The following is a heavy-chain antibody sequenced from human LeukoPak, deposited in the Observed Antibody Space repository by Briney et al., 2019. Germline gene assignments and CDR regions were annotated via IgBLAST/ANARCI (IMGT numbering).Heavy chain of an antibody. V-gene: IGHV3-23*01. J-gene: IGHJ4*02. CDR1: GFTFSSYA. CDR2: ISPSGDIK. Sequence: GGSLRLSCAAAGFTFSSYAMSWVRQAPGKGLEWVSGISPSGDIKYYVDSVKGRFTVSRDNSKNTLYLQINSLRDEDTAVYYCAKDDAWLQYNDWGQGTLVTVSS. D-gene: IGHD5-24*01. CDR3: AKDDAWLQYND.